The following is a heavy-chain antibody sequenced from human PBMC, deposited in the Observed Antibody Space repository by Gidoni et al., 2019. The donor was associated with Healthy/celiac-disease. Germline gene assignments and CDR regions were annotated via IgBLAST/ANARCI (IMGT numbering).Heavy chain of an antibody. CDR1: GYTFTGYY. V-gene: IGHV1-2*06. CDR2: INPNSGGT. CDR3: ARGLGTRAYCSGGSCPHDGMDV. D-gene: IGHD2-15*01. Sequence: QVQLVQPGAAVKKPGASVKVSCKASGYTFTGYYMHCVRQAPGQGLEWMGRINPNSGGTNYAQKFQGRVTMTRDTSISTAYMELSRLRSDDTAVYYCARGLGTRAYCSGGSCPHDGMDVWGQGTTVTVSS. J-gene: IGHJ6*02.